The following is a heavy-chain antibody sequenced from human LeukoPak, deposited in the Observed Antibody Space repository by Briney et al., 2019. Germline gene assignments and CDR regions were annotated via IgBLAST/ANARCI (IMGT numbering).Heavy chain of an antibody. V-gene: IGHV3-11*03. CDR2: ISSSSSYT. CDR1: GFTFSDYY. CDR3: ARYPDYYDSSGYYPT. J-gene: IGHJ4*02. Sequence: PGGSLRLSCADSGFTFSDYYMSWIRQAPGKGLEWVSYISSSSSYTNYADSVKGRFTISRDNAKNSLYLQMNSLRAEDTAVYYCARYPDYYDSSGYYPTWGQGTLVTVSS. D-gene: IGHD3-22*01.